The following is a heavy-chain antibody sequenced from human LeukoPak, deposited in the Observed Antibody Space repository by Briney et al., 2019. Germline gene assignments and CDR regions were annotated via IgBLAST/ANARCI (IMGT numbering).Heavy chain of an antibody. J-gene: IGHJ6*02. CDR2: ISAYNGNT. V-gene: IGHV1-18*01. CDR3: ASASSWYYYYGMDV. CDR1: GYTFTSYG. D-gene: IGHD6-6*01. Sequence: ASVKVSCKASGYTFTSYGISWVRQAPGQGLEWMGWISAYNGNTNYALKLQGRVTMTTDTSTSTAYMELRSLRSDDTAVYYCASASSWYYYYGMDVWGQGTTVTVSS.